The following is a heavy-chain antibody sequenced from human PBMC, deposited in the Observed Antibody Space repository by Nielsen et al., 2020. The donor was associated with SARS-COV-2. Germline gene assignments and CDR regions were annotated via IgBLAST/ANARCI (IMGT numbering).Heavy chain of an antibody. CDR3: ARDRGYYGSGSYRGGYGMDV. D-gene: IGHD3-10*01. Sequence: GGSLRLSCAASGFTFSDYYMSWIRQAPGKGLEWVSYISGSSSYTNYADSVKGRFTISRDNAKNSLYLQMNSLRAEDTAVYYCARDRGYYGSGSYRGGYGMDVWGQGTTVTVSS. CDR2: ISGSSSYT. V-gene: IGHV3-11*05. CDR1: GFTFSDYY. J-gene: IGHJ6*02.